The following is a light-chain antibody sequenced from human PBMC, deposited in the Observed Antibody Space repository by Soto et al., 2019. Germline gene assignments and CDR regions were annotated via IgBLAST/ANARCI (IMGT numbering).Light chain of an antibody. CDR3: QSYDSSLSGYV. J-gene: IGLJ1*01. CDR2: GDN. CDR1: TSNIGAGYA. Sequence: QSVLTQPPSVSGAPGQRVTISCTGSTSNIGAGYAVHWYQQLPGTAPKLLIYGDNNRPSGVPDRLSGSKSGTSASLAITGLQADDEADYYCQSYDSSLSGYVFGTGTKVTVL. V-gene: IGLV1-40*01.